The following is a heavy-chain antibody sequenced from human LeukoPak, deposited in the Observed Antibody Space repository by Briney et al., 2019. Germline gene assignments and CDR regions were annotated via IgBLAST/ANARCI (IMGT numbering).Heavy chain of an antibody. CDR1: GFTFDDYA. CDR2: ISWNSGSI. Sequence: GGSLRLSCAASGFTFDDYAMHWVRQAPGKGLEWVSGISWNSGSIGCADSVKGRFTISRDNAKNSLYLQMNNLRTEDTAVYYCVSFYETNWGRGTLVTVSS. D-gene: IGHD2-2*01. V-gene: IGHV3-9*01. J-gene: IGHJ4*02. CDR3: VSFYETN.